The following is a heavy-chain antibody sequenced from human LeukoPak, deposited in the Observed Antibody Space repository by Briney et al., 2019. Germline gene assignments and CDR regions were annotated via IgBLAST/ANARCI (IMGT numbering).Heavy chain of an antibody. J-gene: IGHJ4*02. CDR1: GFTFSNAW. CDR2: IKSKTDGGTT. CDR3: TTPPEYSRGYYIDY. V-gene: IGHV3-15*01. Sequence: GGSLRLSCAASGFTFSNAWMSWVRQAPGKGLEWVGRIKSKTDGGTTDYAAPVKGRFTISRDDSKSTVYLQMYSRKTEYTAVYYCTTPPEYSRGYYIDYWGQGTLVTVSS. D-gene: IGHD6-6*01.